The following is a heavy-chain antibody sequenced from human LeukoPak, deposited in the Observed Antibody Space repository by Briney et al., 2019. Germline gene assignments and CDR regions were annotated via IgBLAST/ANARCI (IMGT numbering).Heavy chain of an antibody. CDR3: ARSLYGDYGFDY. CDR1: GFTVSSNY. D-gene: IGHD4-17*01. V-gene: IGHV3-66*01. Sequence: PGGSLRLSCAASGFTVSSNYMSWVRQAPGKGLEWVSVIYSGGSTYYADSVKGRFTISRDNSKNTLYLQMNSLRAEDTAVYYCARSLYGDYGFDYWGQGTLVTVSS. J-gene: IGHJ4*02. CDR2: IYSGGST.